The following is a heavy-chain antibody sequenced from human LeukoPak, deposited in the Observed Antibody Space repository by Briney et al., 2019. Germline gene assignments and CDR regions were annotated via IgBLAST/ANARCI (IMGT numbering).Heavy chain of an antibody. CDR3: AKSSSGWYGGFDY. V-gene: IGHV3-48*02. J-gene: IGHJ4*02. CDR1: GYTFSSYS. CDR2: ISSSSSTI. D-gene: IGHD6-19*01. Sequence: GGSLRLSCAASGYTFSSYSMNWVRQAPGKGLEWVSYISSSSSTIYYADSVKGRFTISRDNAKNSLYLQVNSLRDEDTAVYYCAKSSSGWYGGFDYWGQGTLVTVSS.